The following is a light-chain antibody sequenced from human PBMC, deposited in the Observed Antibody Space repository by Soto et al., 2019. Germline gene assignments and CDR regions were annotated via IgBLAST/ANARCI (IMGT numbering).Light chain of an antibody. J-gene: IGKJ1*01. Sequence: EIVLTQSPATLSLSPWERATLSCRASQSLDSHLAWYQQKPGQAPRLLIHDASSRATGIPARFSGSGSGTDFTLTISRLEPEDFAVYYCQQYGSSGTFGQGTKVDIK. CDR1: QSLDSH. V-gene: IGKV3-20*01. CDR3: QQYGSSGT. CDR2: DAS.